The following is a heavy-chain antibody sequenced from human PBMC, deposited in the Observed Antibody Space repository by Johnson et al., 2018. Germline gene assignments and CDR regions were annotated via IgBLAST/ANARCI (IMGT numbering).Heavy chain of an antibody. J-gene: IGHJ4*02. D-gene: IGHD1-26*01. CDR2: IFNDGST. CDR3: ERDGVGAFDF. V-gene: IGHV4-61*02. Sequence: QVQLQESGPELVKPSETLSLTCTVSGGSIDTGTYFWSWIRQPAGKGLQWIGRIFNDGSTDYNPSLKSRVTKSVDTSKNQVSLRLTSVKETGTAVYFCERDGVGAFDFWGPGTLVIVAS. CDR1: GGSIDTGTYF.